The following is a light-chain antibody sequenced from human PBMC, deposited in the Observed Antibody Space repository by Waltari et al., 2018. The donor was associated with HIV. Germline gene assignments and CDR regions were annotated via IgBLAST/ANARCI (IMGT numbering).Light chain of an antibody. V-gene: IGLV1-51*01. Sequence: QSALTQPPSVSAAPGQKVTISCSGSASNIGTFYVSWYQQFPGTPPKLIIFDNEQRHSGVPDRCSASKSGTSATLDITGLQTGDEADYYCGTWDASLNLAGVFGGGTRLTVL. J-gene: IGLJ3*02. CDR1: ASNIGTFY. CDR2: DNE. CDR3: GTWDASLNLAGV.